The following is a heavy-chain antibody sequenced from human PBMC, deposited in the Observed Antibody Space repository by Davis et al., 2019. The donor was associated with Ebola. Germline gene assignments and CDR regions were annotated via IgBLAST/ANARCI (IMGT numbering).Heavy chain of an antibody. D-gene: IGHD2-15*01. J-gene: IGHJ6*02. CDR2: ISGSGQTT. CDR3: ARDSAATLLGYYGMDV. CDR1: GFTFNKHA. V-gene: IGHV3-23*01. Sequence: GGSLRLSCAASGFTFNKHAMTWVRQAPGKGLEWVALISGSGQTTRYTDSVKGRFTISRDNSKDTLYLQMHGLRAEDTAVYYCARDSAATLLGYYGMDVWGQGTTVTVSS.